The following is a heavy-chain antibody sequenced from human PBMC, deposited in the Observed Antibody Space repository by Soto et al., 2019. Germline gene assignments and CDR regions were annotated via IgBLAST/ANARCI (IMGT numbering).Heavy chain of an antibody. J-gene: IGHJ5*02. CDR1: GYTFTSYY. CDR3: ARDRDMITFGGVIVNIWFDP. CDR2: INPSGGST. Sequence: ASVKVSCKASGYTFTSYYMHWVRQAPGQGLEWMGIINPSGGSTSYAQKFQGRVTMTRDTSTSTVYMELSSLRSEDTAVYYCARDRDMITFGGVIVNIWFDPWGQGTLVTVSS. V-gene: IGHV1-46*01. D-gene: IGHD3-16*02.